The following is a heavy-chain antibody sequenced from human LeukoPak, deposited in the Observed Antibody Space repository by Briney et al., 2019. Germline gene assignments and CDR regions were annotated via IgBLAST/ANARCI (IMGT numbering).Heavy chain of an antibody. J-gene: IGHJ4*02. CDR2: IKQDGSEK. Sequence: GGSLRLSCAASGFTFSSYWMSWVRQAPGKGREWVANIKQDGSEKNYVDSVKGRFTISRDNAKNSLYLQMNSLRAEDTAVYYCARASKGLWFGELLSLRSYYFDYWGQGTLVTVSS. V-gene: IGHV3-7*01. CDR3: ARASKGLWFGELLSLRSYYFDY. D-gene: IGHD3-10*01. CDR1: GFTFSSYW.